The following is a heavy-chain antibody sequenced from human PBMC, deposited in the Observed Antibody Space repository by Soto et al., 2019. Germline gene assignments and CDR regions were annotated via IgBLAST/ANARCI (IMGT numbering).Heavy chain of an antibody. CDR2: ISGSGGST. CDR3: AKDNADELWHNYYYYGMDV. D-gene: IGHD2-21*01. J-gene: IGHJ6*02. CDR1: GFTFSSYA. V-gene: IGHV3-23*01. Sequence: GGSLRLSCAASGFTFSSYAMSWVRQAPGKGLEWVSAISGSGGSTYYADSVKGRFTISRDNSKNTLYLQMNSLRAEDTAVYYCAKDNADELWHNYYYYGMDVWGQGTTVTVSS.